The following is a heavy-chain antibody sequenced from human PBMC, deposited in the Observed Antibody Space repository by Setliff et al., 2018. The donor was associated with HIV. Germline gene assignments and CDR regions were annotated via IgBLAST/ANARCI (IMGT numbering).Heavy chain of an antibody. V-gene: IGHV4-59*11. J-gene: IGHJ3*02. Sequence: PSETLSLTCTVSGGSISSHYWSWIRQPPGKRLEWIGYIHYSGSTNYNPSLKSRVTISGETSKNQFSLKLSSVTAADTAVYYCARGHYPSDSSGYYYDAFDIWGQGTMVTVSS. CDR1: GGSISSHY. CDR3: ARGHYPSDSSGYYYDAFDI. D-gene: IGHD3-22*01. CDR2: IHYSGST.